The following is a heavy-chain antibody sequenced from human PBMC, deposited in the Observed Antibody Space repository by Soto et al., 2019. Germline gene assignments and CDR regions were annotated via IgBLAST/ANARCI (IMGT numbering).Heavy chain of an antibody. CDR2: IIPILGIA. Sequence: QVQLVQSGAEVKKPGSSVKVSCKASGGTFSSYTISWVRQAPGQGLEWMGRIIPILGIANYAQKFQGRVTITAYKSTSTAYMELSSLRSEDTAVYYCAATVTTMSYYYGMDVWGQGTTVTVSS. CDR1: GGTFSSYT. J-gene: IGHJ6*02. D-gene: IGHD4-17*01. V-gene: IGHV1-69*02. CDR3: AATVTTMSYYYGMDV.